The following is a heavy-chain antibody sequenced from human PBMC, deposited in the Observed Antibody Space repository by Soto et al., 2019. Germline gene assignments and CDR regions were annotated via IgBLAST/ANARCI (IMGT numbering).Heavy chain of an antibody. D-gene: IGHD2-21*01. CDR1: GYTFTSYG. CDR3: ARVVVTPDYYYYGMDV. Sequence: QVQLVQSGAEVKKPGASVKVSCKASGYTFTSYGISWVRQAPGQGLEWMGWISAYNGNTNYAQKLQGRVTMTTDTSTSTAYMELRSPRSDDTAVYYCARVVVTPDYYYYGMDVWGQGTTVTVSS. CDR2: ISAYNGNT. J-gene: IGHJ6*02. V-gene: IGHV1-18*04.